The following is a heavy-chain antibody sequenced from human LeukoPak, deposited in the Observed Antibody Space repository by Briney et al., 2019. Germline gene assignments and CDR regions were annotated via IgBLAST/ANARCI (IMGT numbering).Heavy chain of an antibody. V-gene: IGHV3-30-3*01. CDR2: ISYDGSNK. Sequence: PGRSLRLSCAASGVTFSSYAMYWVRQAPGGGLDWVAVISYDGSNKCYADSVKGRFTISRDNSKNTLYLQMNSLRAEDTAMYFCATGYSAWSFGYWGQGTLVTVSS. J-gene: IGHJ4*02. CDR3: ATGYSAWSFGY. CDR1: GVTFSSYA. D-gene: IGHD6-19*01.